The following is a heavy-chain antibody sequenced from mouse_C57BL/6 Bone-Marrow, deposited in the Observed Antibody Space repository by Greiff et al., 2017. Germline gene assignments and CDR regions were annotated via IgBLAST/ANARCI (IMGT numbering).Heavy chain of an antibody. CDR1: GYTFTSYW. D-gene: IGHD1-1*01. CDR2: INPSNGGT. Sequence: QVQLQQPGTELVKPGASVKLSCKASGYTFTSYWMNWVKQRPGQGLEWIGNINPSNGGTNYNEKFKSKATLTVDKSSSTAYMQLSSLTSEDSAVYYCARTPYYGSSYWYFDVWGTGTTVTVSS. V-gene: IGHV1-53*01. J-gene: IGHJ1*03. CDR3: ARTPYYGSSYWYFDV.